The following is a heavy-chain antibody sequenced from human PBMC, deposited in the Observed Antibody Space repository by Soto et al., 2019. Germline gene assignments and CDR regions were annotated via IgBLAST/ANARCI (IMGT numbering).Heavy chain of an antibody. CDR3: ARDLLAAGSDALDI. D-gene: IGHD6-13*01. J-gene: IGHJ3*02. V-gene: IGHV1-46*01. CDR1: GYTFTRHY. Sequence: QMQLVQSGAEVKKPGASVKVSCKASGYTFTRHYIHWVRQAPGQGLEWMGIINSSGGQTYYAEKFQGRVALISDTSTSTVYMELSSLRSEHTAVYYCARDLLAAGSDALDIWGQGTMVTVSS. CDR2: INSSGGQT.